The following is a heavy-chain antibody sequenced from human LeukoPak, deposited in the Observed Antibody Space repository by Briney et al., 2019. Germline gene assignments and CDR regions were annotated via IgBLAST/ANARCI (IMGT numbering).Heavy chain of an antibody. Sequence: GESLKISCKGSGYSFTSYWIGWVRQMPGKGLEWMGIIYPGVSDATYSPSFRGQVTISADKSISTAYLQWSSLKASDTAIYYCARIPCSSASCHKRFDYWGQGTLVTVSS. V-gene: IGHV5-51*01. CDR2: IYPGVSDA. CDR3: ARIPCSSASCHKRFDY. J-gene: IGHJ4*02. D-gene: IGHD2-2*01. CDR1: GYSFTSYW.